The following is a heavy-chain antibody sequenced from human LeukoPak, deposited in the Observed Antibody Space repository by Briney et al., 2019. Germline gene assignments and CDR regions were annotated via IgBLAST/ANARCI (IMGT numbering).Heavy chain of an antibody. J-gene: IGHJ4*02. Sequence: GGSLRLSCAASGFIFSSYAMSWVRQAPGRGLEWVSAISRSDGSTYYADSVKGRFTISRDNSKNTLFLQMNSLEVEDTAVYYCAKGRERSDWYNFDYWGQGTLVTVSS. CDR3: AKGRERSDWYNFDY. D-gene: IGHD3-9*01. CDR1: GFIFSSYA. CDR2: ISRSDGST. V-gene: IGHV3-23*01.